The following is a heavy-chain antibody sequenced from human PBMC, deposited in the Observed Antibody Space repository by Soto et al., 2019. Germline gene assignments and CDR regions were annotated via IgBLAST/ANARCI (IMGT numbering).Heavy chain of an antibody. D-gene: IGHD4-17*01. CDR3: ARDPFNDYGDYLDDY. J-gene: IGHJ4*02. Sequence: EVQLVESGGGLVKPGGSLRLSCAASGFTFSSYSMNWVRQAPGKGLEWVSSISSSSSYIYYADSVKGRFTISRDNAKNSLDLQMNSLRAEDTAVYYCARDPFNDYGDYLDDYWGQGTLVTVSS. V-gene: IGHV3-21*01. CDR2: ISSSSSYI. CDR1: GFTFSSYS.